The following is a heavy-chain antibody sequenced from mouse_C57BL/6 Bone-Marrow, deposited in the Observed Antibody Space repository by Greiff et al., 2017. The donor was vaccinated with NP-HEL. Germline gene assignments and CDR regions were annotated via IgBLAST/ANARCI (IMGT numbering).Heavy chain of an antibody. CDR3: ARPSSTVVGGDYFDY. Sequence: VQLQQPGAELVKPGASVKMSCKASGYTFTSYWITWVKQRPGQGLEWIGDIYPGSGSTNYNEKFKSKATLTVDTSSSTAYKQLSSRTSEDSAVYYFARPSSTVVGGDYFDYWGQGTTLTVSS. V-gene: IGHV1-55*01. CDR1: GYTFTSYW. J-gene: IGHJ2*01. CDR2: IYPGSGST. D-gene: IGHD1-1*01.